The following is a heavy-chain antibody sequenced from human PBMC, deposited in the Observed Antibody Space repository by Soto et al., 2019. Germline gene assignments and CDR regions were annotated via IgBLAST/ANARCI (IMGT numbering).Heavy chain of an antibody. CDR3: ARGRMLTTRGGRYTGMDV. Sequence: PGGSLRLSCASSGFTFSSHEMHWVRQAPGKGLEWVADISYDGSNTDYADSVKGRFTISRDNSGNTLYLQMNSLRAEDTSVYSCARGRMLTTRGGRYTGMDVWGQGTTVTSP. CDR2: ISYDGSNT. D-gene: IGHD6-19*01. J-gene: IGHJ6*02. CDR1: GFTFSSHE. V-gene: IGHV3-30-3*01.